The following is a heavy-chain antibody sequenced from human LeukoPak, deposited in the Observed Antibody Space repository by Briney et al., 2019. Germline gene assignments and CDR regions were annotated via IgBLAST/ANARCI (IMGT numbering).Heavy chain of an antibody. CDR3: VSHAIGSSCFDY. Sequence: PGGSLRLSCAASGFTFSSYWMSWVRQPPGKGLEWIGEIYHTGTTNYSPSLKSRVTISVDKSNNQFSLDLNSVTAADTAIYYCVSHAIGSSCFDYWGQGTLVSVSS. D-gene: IGHD2-2*01. CDR1: GFTFSSYW. V-gene: IGHV4-4*02. J-gene: IGHJ4*02. CDR2: IYHTGTT.